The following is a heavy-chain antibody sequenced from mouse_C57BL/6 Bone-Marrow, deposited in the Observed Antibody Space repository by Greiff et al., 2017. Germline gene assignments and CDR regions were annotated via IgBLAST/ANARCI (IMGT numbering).Heavy chain of an antibody. CDR2: ISYDGSN. Sequence: EVKLQESGPGLVKPSQSLSLTCSVTGYSITSGYYWNWIRQFPGNKLEWMGYISYDGSNNYNPSLKNRISITRDTSKNQFFLKLNSVTTEDTATYYCARDSGTSYAMDYWGQGTSVTVSS. V-gene: IGHV3-6*01. CDR1: GYSITSGYY. J-gene: IGHJ4*01. CDR3: ARDSGTSYAMDY. D-gene: IGHD4-1*01.